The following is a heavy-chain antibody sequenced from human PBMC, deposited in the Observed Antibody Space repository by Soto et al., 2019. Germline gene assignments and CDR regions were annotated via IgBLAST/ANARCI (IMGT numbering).Heavy chain of an antibody. D-gene: IGHD6-13*01. V-gene: IGHV5-10-1*04. Sequence: GESLKISCKGSGYSFTSYWISWVRLMPGKGLEWMGRIDPSDSYTRYSPSFQGQVTISADKSISTAYLQWSSLKASDTAMYYCARTSAAGKYYYGMDVWGQGTTVTVSS. CDR3: ARTSAAGKYYYGMDV. CDR2: IDPSDSYT. J-gene: IGHJ6*02. CDR1: GYSFTSYW.